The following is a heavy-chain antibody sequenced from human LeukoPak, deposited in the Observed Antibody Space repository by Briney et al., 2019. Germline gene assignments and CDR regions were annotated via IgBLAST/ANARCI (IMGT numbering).Heavy chain of an antibody. CDR3: ARGSRYCSSTSCSYYFDY. Sequence: ASVKVSCKASGYTFTGYYMHWVRQAPGQGLEWMGWMNPNSGNTGYAQKFQGRVTITRNTSISTAYMELSSLRSEDTAVYYCARGSRYCSSTSCSYYFDYWGQGTLVTVSS. CDR1: GYTFTGYY. J-gene: IGHJ4*02. D-gene: IGHD2-2*01. CDR2: MNPNSGNT. V-gene: IGHV1-8*03.